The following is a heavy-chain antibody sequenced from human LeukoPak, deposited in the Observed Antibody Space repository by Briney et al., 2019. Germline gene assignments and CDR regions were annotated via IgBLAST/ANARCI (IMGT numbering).Heavy chain of an antibody. CDR1: GGSFTGYY. CDR3: AREACSGGDCTNFDH. Sequence: SETLSLTCAVYGGSFTGYYWSWICQAPGKGLEWIGEINYSGSTNYNPALESRVTISVDTSKNQFSLKLGSVTAADTGVYYCAREACSGGDCTNFDHWGRGTLVTVSS. J-gene: IGHJ4*02. V-gene: IGHV4-34*01. CDR2: INYSGST. D-gene: IGHD2-21*02.